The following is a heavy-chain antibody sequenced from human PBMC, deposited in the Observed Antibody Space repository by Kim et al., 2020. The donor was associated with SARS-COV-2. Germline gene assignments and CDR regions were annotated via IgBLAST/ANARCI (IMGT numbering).Heavy chain of an antibody. D-gene: IGHD6-13*01. CDR3: SRLSYSSGWYSRWFDP. Sequence: GESLKISCKGSGYSFTSYWISWVRQMPGKGLEWMGRIDPSYSYTNYSPSFQGHVTISADKSISTAYLQWSSLKASDTAMYYCSRLSYSSGWYSRWFDPWGQGTLVTVSS. V-gene: IGHV5-10-1*01. J-gene: IGHJ5*02. CDR1: GYSFTSYW. CDR2: IDPSYSYT.